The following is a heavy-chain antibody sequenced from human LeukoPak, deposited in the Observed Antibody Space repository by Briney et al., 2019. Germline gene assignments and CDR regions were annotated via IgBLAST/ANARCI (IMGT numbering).Heavy chain of an antibody. CDR3: AREINDYIWGSYRANYFDY. CDR2: ISSSSSYI. D-gene: IGHD3-16*02. Sequence: GGSLRLSCAASGFTFSSYSMTWVRQAPGKGLEWGSSISSSSSYIYYADSVKGRFTISGDNAKNSLYLQMNSLRAEDTAVYYCAREINDYIWGSYRANYFDYWGQGTLVTVSS. V-gene: IGHV3-21*01. J-gene: IGHJ4*02. CDR1: GFTFSSYS.